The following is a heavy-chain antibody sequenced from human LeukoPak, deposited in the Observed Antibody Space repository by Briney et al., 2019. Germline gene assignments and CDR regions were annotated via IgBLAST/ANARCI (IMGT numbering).Heavy chain of an antibody. D-gene: IGHD3-10*01. J-gene: IGHJ4*02. V-gene: IGHV3-21*01. Sequence: PGGSLRLSCAASGFTFSSYSMNWVRQAPGKGLEWVSSISSSSSYIYYADSVKGRFTISRDNAKNSLYLQMNSLRAEDTAVYYCARDGVLLWFGESYGDFDYWGQGTLVTVSP. CDR3: ARDGVLLWFGESYGDFDY. CDR1: GFTFSSYS. CDR2: ISSSSSYI.